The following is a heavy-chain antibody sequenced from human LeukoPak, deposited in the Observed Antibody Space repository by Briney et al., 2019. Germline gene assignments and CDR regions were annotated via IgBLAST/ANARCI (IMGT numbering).Heavy chain of an antibody. CDR1: GFTFSSYA. Sequence: GGSLRLSCAASGFTFSSYAMSWVRPPPGKGLEWVSATSGSGDSTYYGDSVKGRFTISRDNSKNTLYLQMNSLRAEDTAVYYCAKTRPLDSSSWSHGDYWGQGTLVTVSS. D-gene: IGHD6-13*01. J-gene: IGHJ4*02. CDR3: AKTRPLDSSSWSHGDY. V-gene: IGHV3-23*01. CDR2: TSGSGDST.